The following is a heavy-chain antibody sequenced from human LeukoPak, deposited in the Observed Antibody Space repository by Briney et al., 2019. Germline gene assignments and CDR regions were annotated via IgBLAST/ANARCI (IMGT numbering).Heavy chain of an antibody. V-gene: IGHV3-9*03. Sequence: GGSLRLSCGASGFPFEVYAMHWVRQVPGKGLEWVSGIRWKRDVIRYAGSVEGRFPISRDNAKNSLYLQMNSLRAEDMAVYHCAEAHCSSTSCGTFWFFDLWGRGTLVAVSS. CDR2: IRWKRDVI. CDR1: GFPFEVYA. CDR3: AEAHCSSTSCGTFWFFDL. D-gene: IGHD2-2*01. J-gene: IGHJ2*01.